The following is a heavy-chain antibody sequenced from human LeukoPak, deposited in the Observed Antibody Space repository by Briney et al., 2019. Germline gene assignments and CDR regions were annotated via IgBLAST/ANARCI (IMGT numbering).Heavy chain of an antibody. Sequence: PSETLSLTCNVSGDSITSGAFYWAWIRQSPGKGLEWIGRSRNKADSYTAEYAASVKGRFTISRDESKNSLYLQISSLETEDAAVYYCATSSWYRLAYWGQGSLVTVSS. J-gene: IGHJ4*02. CDR1: GDSITSGAFY. CDR2: SRNKADSYTA. V-gene: IGHV3-72*01. CDR3: ATSSWYRLAY. D-gene: IGHD6-13*01.